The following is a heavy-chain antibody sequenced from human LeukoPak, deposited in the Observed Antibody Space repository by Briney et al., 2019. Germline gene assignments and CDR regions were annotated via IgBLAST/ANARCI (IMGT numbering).Heavy chain of an antibody. Sequence: GGSVRLSCAASGFTFSTYAMSWVRQAPGKGLEWVSGISGSGGSTYYADSVKGRFTISRDNSKNTLYLQMNSLRAEDTAVYYCARDLNLYCSSTSCHLEYFQHWGQGTLVTVSS. CDR2: ISGSGGST. CDR1: GFTFSTYA. J-gene: IGHJ1*01. V-gene: IGHV3-23*01. D-gene: IGHD2-2*01. CDR3: ARDLNLYCSSTSCHLEYFQH.